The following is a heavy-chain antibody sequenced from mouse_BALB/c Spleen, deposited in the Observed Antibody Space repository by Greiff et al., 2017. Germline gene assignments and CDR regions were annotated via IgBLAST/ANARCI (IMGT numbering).Heavy chain of an antibody. CDR3: ARGENYGSSYGFAY. Sequence: QVQLQQSGPELVKPGASVKMSCKASGYTFTSYYIHWVKQRPGQGLEWIGQIYPGDGDTNYNGKFKGKATLTADKSSSTAYMQLSSLTSEDSAVYFCARGENYGSSYGFAYWGQGTLVTVSA. CDR2: IYPGDGDT. D-gene: IGHD1-1*01. CDR1: GYTFTSYY. V-gene: IGHV1S56*01. J-gene: IGHJ3*01.